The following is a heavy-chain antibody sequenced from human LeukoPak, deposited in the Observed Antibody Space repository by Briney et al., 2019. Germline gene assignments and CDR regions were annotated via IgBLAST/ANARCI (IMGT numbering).Heavy chain of an antibody. Sequence: GGSLRLSCAASGFTFSSYAMSWVRQAPGKGLEWVSAISGSGGSTYYADSVKGRFTISRDNAKNTLYLQMNSLRAEDTAIYYCARETVDRLRDSYYFGMDVWGQGSTVTVSS. CDR1: GFTFSSYA. CDR3: ARETVDRLRDSYYFGMDV. V-gene: IGHV3-23*01. J-gene: IGHJ6*02. CDR2: ISGSGGST. D-gene: IGHD1-14*01.